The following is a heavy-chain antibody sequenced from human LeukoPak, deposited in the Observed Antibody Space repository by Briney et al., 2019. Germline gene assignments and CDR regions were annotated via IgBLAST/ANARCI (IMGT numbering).Heavy chain of an antibody. CDR2: ISPGGANT. Sequence: VASVKVSCKASGYTFTGYYIHWVRQAPGQGLEWMGLISPGGANTNYAQNFQGRVTMTRDTSTSTVYMELSSLRSEDTAIYYCARIRDGYNDAYDIWGQGTVVTVPS. D-gene: IGHD5-24*01. CDR3: ARIRDGYNDAYDI. J-gene: IGHJ3*02. V-gene: IGHV1-46*01. CDR1: GYTFTGYY.